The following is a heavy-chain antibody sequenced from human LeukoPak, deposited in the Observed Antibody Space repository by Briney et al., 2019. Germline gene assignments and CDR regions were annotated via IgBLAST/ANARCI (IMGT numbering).Heavy chain of an antibody. V-gene: IGHV3-48*04. D-gene: IGHD2-15*01. CDR3: ARDRGGSYSAIDY. Sequence: GGSLRLSCAASGFTFSSYSLNWVRQAPGKGLKWVSFISSSSITIYYAGSVKGRFTISRDNAEKSLYLQMNSLRAEDTAVYYCARDRGGSYSAIDYWGQGTLVTVSS. CDR2: ISSSSITI. CDR1: GFTFSSYS. J-gene: IGHJ4*02.